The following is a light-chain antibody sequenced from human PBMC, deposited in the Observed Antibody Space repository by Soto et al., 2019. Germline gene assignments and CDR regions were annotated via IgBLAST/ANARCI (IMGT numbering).Light chain of an antibody. V-gene: IGLV2-14*01. Sequence: QSALTQPASVSGSPGQSITISCTGTSSDVGEYNYVSWYQHHPGKAPKLIIYEVRNRPSGVSNRFSGAKSGNTASLTISGLQAEEEADYYCCSYAGSIYVFGNGTKVTV. CDR2: EVR. CDR3: CSYAGSIYV. CDR1: SSDVGEYNY. J-gene: IGLJ1*01.